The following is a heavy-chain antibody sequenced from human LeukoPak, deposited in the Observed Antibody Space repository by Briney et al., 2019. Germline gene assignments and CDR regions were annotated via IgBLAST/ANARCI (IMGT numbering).Heavy chain of an antibody. CDR3: AREGSVKLDYGGNSGAFDI. D-gene: IGHD4-23*01. CDR1: GGSISSYY. CDR2: IYYSGST. V-gene: IGHV4-59*01. J-gene: IGHJ3*02. Sequence: PSETLSLTCTVSGGSISSYYWSWIRQPPGKGLEWIGYIYYSGSTNYNPSLKSRVTISVDTSKNQFSLKLSSVTAADTAVYYCAREGSVKLDYGGNSGAFDIWGQGTMVTVSS.